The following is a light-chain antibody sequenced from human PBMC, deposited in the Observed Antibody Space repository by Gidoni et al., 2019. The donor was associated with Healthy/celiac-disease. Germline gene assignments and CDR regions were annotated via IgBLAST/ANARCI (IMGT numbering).Light chain of an antibody. CDR2: DDS. J-gene: IGLJ1*01. CDR3: QVWDSSSDHYV. Sequence: SYVLTPPPSVSVAPGKTARITCGGNNIGSNSVHWYQQKPGQAPLLVVYDDSDRPSGIPERFSGSNSGNTATLTISRVEAGDEADYYCQVWDSSSDHYVFGTGTKVTVL. CDR1: NIGSNS. V-gene: IGLV3-21*03.